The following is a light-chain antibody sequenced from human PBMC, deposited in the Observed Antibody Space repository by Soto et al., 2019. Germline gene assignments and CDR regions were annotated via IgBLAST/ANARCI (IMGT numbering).Light chain of an antibody. Sequence: QSVLTQPPSVSGAPGQRVTISCTGSSSNIGAGYDVHWYQQRPGTAPKLLIFGNINRPSGVPDRFSGSKSGTSASLAITGLQAEDGGNYYCLPYDSTLGARYVFGRGTKV. CDR1: SSNIGAGYD. CDR2: GNI. J-gene: IGLJ1*01. CDR3: LPYDSTLGARYV. V-gene: IGLV1-40*01.